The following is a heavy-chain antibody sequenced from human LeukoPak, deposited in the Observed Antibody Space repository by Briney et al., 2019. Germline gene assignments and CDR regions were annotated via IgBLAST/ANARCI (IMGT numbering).Heavy chain of an antibody. CDR3: ARVARITMVRGVVYYFDY. CDR1: GGSISSYY. J-gene: IGHJ4*02. CDR2: IYYSGST. D-gene: IGHD3-10*01. Sequence: SETLSLTCTVSGGSISSYYWSWIRQPPGKGLEWIGYIYYSGSTYYNPSLKSRVTISVDTSKNQFSLKLSSVTAADTAAYYCARVARITMVRGVVYYFDYWGQGTLVTVSS. V-gene: IGHV4-59*12.